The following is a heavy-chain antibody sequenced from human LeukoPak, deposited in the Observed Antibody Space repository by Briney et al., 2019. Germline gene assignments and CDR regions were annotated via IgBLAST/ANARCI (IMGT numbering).Heavy chain of an antibody. V-gene: IGHV4-34*01. CDR1: GGSFSGYY. CDR2: INHSGST. J-gene: IGHJ4*02. D-gene: IGHD4-17*01. CDR3: ARGRLRYGDYHDY. Sequence: PSETLSLTCAAYGGSFSGYYWSWIRQPPGKGLEWIGEINHSGSTNYNPSLKSRVTISVDTSKNQFSLKLSSVTAADTAVYYCARGRLRYGDYHDYWGQGTLVTVSS.